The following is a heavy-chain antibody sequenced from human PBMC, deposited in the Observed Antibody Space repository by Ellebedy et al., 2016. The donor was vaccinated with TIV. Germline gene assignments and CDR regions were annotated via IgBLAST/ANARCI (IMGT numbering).Heavy chain of an antibody. Sequence: SGPTLVXPTPTLTLTCTFSGFSLSTSGMRVSWIRQPPGKALEWLARIDWDDDKFYSTSLKTRLTISKDTSKNQVVLTMTNMDPVDTATYYCARTPGYCTNGVCSDFDYWGQGTLVTVSS. CDR1: GFSLSTSGMR. D-gene: IGHD2-8*01. CDR3: ARTPGYCTNGVCSDFDY. V-gene: IGHV2-70*04. J-gene: IGHJ4*02. CDR2: IDWDDDK.